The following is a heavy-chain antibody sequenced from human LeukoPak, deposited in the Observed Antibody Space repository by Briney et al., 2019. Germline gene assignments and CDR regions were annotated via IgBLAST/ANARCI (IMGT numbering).Heavy chain of an antibody. CDR2: INPNSGGT. CDR3: ARLSYGSGSYNYYYYMDV. CDR1: GYTFTGYY. D-gene: IGHD3-10*01. J-gene: IGHJ6*03. V-gene: IGHV1-2*02. Sequence: GASVKVSCKASGYTFTGYYMHWVRQAPGQGLEWMGWINPNSGGTNYAQKFQGRVTMTRDTSISTAYMELSRLRSDDTAVYYCARLSYGSGSYNYYYYMDVWGKGTTVTVSS.